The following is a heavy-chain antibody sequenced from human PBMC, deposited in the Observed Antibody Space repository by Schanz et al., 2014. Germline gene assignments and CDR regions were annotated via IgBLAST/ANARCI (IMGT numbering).Heavy chain of an antibody. V-gene: IGHV3-23*01. CDR1: GFTFSTYA. CDR2: ISGIGGST. CDR3: AKGMGYCSGGTCCVYYYYGLDV. D-gene: IGHD2-15*01. Sequence: EVQLLESGGGLVQPGGSLRLSCAASGFTFSTYAMSWVRQAPGKGLEWVSAISGIGGSTYSADSVKGRFTISRDNSENTLNLQTNSLSADETAVFYGAKGMGYCSGGTCCVYYYYGLDVWGQGTTVTVSS. J-gene: IGHJ6*02.